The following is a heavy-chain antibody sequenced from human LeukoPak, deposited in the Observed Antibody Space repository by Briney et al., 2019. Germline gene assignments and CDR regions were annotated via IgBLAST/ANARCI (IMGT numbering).Heavy chain of an antibody. CDR3: ARAYGSGSYWDYYYYMDV. D-gene: IGHD3-10*01. J-gene: IGHJ6*03. V-gene: IGHV3-64*01. CDR1: GFTFSSYA. CDR2: ISSNGGST. Sequence: GGSLRLSCAASGFTFSSYAMHWVRQAPGKGLEYVSAISSNGGSTYYANSVKGRFTISRDNSKNTLYLQMGSLRAEDMAVYYCARAYGSGSYWDYYYYMDVWGKGTTVTISS.